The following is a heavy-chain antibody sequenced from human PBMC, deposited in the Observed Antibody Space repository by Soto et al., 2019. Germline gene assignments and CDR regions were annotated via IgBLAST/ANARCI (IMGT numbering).Heavy chain of an antibody. D-gene: IGHD2-8*02. V-gene: IGHV3-74*01. CDR1: GFTFSNDW. CDR2: INMDGSST. Sequence: VQLVESGGGLVQPGGSLRLSCAASGFTFSNDWRHWVRQAAGKGLVWVSRINMDGSSTNYADSVKGRFTISRDNAKNTLYLQMNSLRVDDTAIYFCARGPRGVYGNDYWGQGALVTVSS. J-gene: IGHJ4*02. CDR3: ARGPRGVYGNDY.